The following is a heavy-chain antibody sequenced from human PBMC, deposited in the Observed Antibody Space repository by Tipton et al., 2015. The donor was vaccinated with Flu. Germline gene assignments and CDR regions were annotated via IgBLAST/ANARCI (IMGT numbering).Heavy chain of an antibody. Sequence: QLVQSGAEMKKPGASVMLSCKASGFTFSNFYMHWVRQAPGQGLEWMGMVSPTGGTTRYSKTFLGRVSMTRDTSTSTVYMELSSLRSEDTAMYYCARAYGSGNNYHFDYWGQGTLVTVFS. CDR1: GFTFSNFY. D-gene: IGHD3-10*01. CDR2: VSPTGGTT. V-gene: IGHV1-46*01. J-gene: IGHJ4*02. CDR3: ARAYGSGNNYHFDY.